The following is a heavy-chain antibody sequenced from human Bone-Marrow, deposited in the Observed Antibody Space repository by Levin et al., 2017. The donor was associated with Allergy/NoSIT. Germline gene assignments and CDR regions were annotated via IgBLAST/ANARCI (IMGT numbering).Heavy chain of an antibody. CDR3: ARAVSPFLYFDY. Sequence: GESLKISCQVSGPSFTTSWIGWVRQKPGKGLEWMGMIYPGDSDTRYSPSFQGQVTVSADRSITTAYLQWTSLKASDTAMYYCARAVSPFLYFDYWGQGTLVSVSS. CDR2: IYPGDSDT. J-gene: IGHJ4*02. V-gene: IGHV5-51*01. D-gene: IGHD2/OR15-2a*01. CDR1: GPSFTTSW.